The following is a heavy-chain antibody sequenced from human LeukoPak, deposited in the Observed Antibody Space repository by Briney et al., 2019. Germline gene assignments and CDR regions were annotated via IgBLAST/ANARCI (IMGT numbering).Heavy chain of an antibody. V-gene: IGHV3-48*03. Sequence: GGSLRLSCAASGFTFSSYEMNWVRQAPGKGPEWVSYISSSGSIIYYADSVKGRFTISRDNAKNSLFLQMNSLKTEDTAFYYCAKGARSSSGYTTDWGQGILVTVSS. CDR1: GFTFSSYE. D-gene: IGHD3-22*01. J-gene: IGHJ4*02. CDR2: ISSSGSII. CDR3: AKGARSSSGYTTD.